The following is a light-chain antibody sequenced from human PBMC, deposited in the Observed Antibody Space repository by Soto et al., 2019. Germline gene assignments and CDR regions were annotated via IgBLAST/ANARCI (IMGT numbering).Light chain of an antibody. CDR2: DAS. Sequence: AIQLTQSPSSLSASVGDRVTITCRASQGISSALAWYQQKPGKAPKLLIYDASSLESGVPSRFSGSGSGTDYTLTISSLQPEDFATYYCQQFNSYLYTFGQGTKLEIK. CDR3: QQFNSYLYT. CDR1: QGISSA. J-gene: IGKJ2*01. V-gene: IGKV1-13*02.